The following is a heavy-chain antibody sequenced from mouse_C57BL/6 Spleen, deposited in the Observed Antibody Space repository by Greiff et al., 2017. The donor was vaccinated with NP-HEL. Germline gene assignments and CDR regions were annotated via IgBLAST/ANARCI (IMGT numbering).Heavy chain of an antibody. Sequence: QVQLQQPGAELVRPGTSVKLSCKASGYTFTSYWMHWVKQRPGQGLEWIGVIDPSDSYTNYNQKFKGKATLTVDTSSSTAYMQLSSLTSEDSAVYYCARVGYYSNSYYFDYWGQGTTLTVSS. CDR1: GYTFTSYW. D-gene: IGHD2-5*01. CDR2: IDPSDSYT. CDR3: ARVGYYSNSYYFDY. V-gene: IGHV1-59*01. J-gene: IGHJ2*01.